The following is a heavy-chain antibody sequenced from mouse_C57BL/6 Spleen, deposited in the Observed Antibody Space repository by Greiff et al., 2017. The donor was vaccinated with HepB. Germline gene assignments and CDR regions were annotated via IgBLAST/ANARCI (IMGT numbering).Heavy chain of an antibody. J-gene: IGHJ4*01. V-gene: IGHV1-81*01. CDR3: ARRDSSGYNYAMDD. Sequence: VQRVESGAELARPGASVKLSCKASGYTFTSYGISWVKQRTGQGLEWIGEIYPRSGNTYYNEKFKGKATLTADKSSSTAYMELRSLTSEDSAVYFGARRDSSGYNYAMDDWGQGTSVTVSS. CDR2: IYPRSGNT. CDR1: GYTFTSYG. D-gene: IGHD3-2*02.